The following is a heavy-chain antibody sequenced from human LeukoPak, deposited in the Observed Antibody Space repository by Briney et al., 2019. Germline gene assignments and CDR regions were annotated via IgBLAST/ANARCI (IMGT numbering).Heavy chain of an antibody. J-gene: IGHJ3*02. D-gene: IGHD3-10*01. CDR3: AKYYYGSGSYYRGAFDI. Sequence: GGSLRLSCAASGFTFSSYSMNWVRQAPGKGLEWVSSISSSSSYIYYVDSVKGRFTISRDNSKNTLYLQMNSLRAEDTAVYYCAKYYYGSGSYYRGAFDIWGQGTMVTVSS. V-gene: IGHV3-21*04. CDR2: ISSSSSYI. CDR1: GFTFSSYS.